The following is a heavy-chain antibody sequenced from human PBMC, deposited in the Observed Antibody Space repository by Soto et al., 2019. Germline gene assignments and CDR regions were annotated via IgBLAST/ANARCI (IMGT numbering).Heavy chain of an antibody. D-gene: IGHD5-18*01. CDR1: GFTFSSYA. J-gene: IGHJ4*02. V-gene: IGHV3-30-3*01. CDR3: ARDLRRGIQLWSYYFDY. Sequence: GGSLRLSCAASGFTFSSYAMHWVRQAPGKGLEWVAVISYDGSNKYYADSVKGRFTISRDNSKNTLYLQMNSLSADDTAVYFCARDLRRGIQLWSYYFDYWGQGTLVTVSS. CDR2: ISYDGSNK.